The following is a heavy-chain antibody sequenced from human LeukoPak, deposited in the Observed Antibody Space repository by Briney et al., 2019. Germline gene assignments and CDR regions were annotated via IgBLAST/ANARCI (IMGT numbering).Heavy chain of an antibody. J-gene: IGHJ4*02. CDR3: ARYENYGDNVSGGEIDY. CDR2: IWYDGSNK. V-gene: IGHV3-33*01. D-gene: IGHD4-17*01. Sequence: GGSLRLSCAASGFTFSSYGMHWVRQAPGKGLEWVAVIWYDGSNKYYADSVKGRFTISRDNSKNTLYLQMNSLRAEDTAVYYCARYENYGDNVSGGEIDYWGQGTLVTVSS. CDR1: GFTFSSYG.